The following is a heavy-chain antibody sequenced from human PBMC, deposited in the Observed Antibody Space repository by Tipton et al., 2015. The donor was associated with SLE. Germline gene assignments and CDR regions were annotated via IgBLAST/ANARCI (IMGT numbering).Heavy chain of an antibody. Sequence: SLTCTVSGGSISSKNYYWGWIRQPPGKGLEWIGSIHYSGSTYDNTSFKSRVTISVDTSKNQFSLKLNSVTAADTAVYYCAREHDYSYGDWFDPWGQGTLVTVSS. CDR3: AREHDYSYGDWFDP. CDR2: IHYSGST. CDR1: GGSISSKNYY. V-gene: IGHV4-39*07. D-gene: IGHD4-11*01. J-gene: IGHJ5*02.